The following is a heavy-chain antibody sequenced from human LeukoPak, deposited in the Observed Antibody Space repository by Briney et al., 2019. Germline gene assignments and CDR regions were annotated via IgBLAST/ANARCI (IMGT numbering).Heavy chain of an antibody. CDR3: ARVGAAGTVPPNY. Sequence: PGGSLRLSCAASGFTFSDYYMSWIRQAPGKGLEWVSYISSSGSTIYYADSVKDRFTISRDNAKNSLYLQMNSLRAEDTAVYYCARVGAAGTVPPNYWGQGTLVTVSS. D-gene: IGHD6-13*01. J-gene: IGHJ4*02. CDR1: GFTFSDYY. V-gene: IGHV3-11*01. CDR2: ISSSGSTI.